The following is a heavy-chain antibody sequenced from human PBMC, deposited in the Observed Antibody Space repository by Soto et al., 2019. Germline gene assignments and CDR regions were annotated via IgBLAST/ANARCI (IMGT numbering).Heavy chain of an antibody. Sequence: QVLLVESGGGVVQPGRSLRLSCAASGFTFRTYAMHWVRQAPGTGLEWVAVISYDGSNKYYADSVKGRFTISRDNSKNPLYLQMNSLRAEDTAVYYCARWASRGVAVLYYFDYWGQGTLVTVSS. V-gene: IGHV3-30-3*01. J-gene: IGHJ4*02. D-gene: IGHD2-15*01. CDR3: ARWASRGVAVLYYFDY. CDR2: ISYDGSNK. CDR1: GFTFRTYA.